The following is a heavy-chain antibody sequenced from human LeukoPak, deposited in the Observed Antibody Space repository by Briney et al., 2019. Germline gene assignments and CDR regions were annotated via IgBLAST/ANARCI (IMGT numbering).Heavy chain of an antibody. D-gene: IGHD3-16*01. Sequence: PSETLSLTCSVSGGSMFSYYWNWIRQPPAKGLEWIGYIYSSGITNYNPSLRSRGTISVATSRNQFSLRLTSVTAEDTAIYYCARRAYYDSSGFHPTSGYFDLWGRGTLVTVSS. CDR1: GGSMFSYY. V-gene: IGHV4-4*08. CDR2: IYSSGIT. CDR3: ARRAYYDSSGFHPTSGYFDL. J-gene: IGHJ2*01.